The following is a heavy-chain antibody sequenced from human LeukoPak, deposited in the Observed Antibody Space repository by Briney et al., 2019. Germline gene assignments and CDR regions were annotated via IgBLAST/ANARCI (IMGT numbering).Heavy chain of an antibody. Sequence: GGSLRLSCAASGFTFSTSWMHWVRQVPGKGLVWVSYINGNGDITSYADSVKGRFTISRDNAKNTLYLQMNSLRAEDTAVYYCVRALTDWGQGILVTASS. J-gene: IGHJ4*02. CDR3: VRALTD. CDR2: INGNGDIT. V-gene: IGHV3-74*01. CDR1: GFTFSTSW.